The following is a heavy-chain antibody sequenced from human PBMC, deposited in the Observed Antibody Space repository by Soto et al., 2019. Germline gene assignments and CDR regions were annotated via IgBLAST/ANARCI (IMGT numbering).Heavy chain of an antibody. Sequence: SETLSLTCTVSGGSISSGAYYWSWIRQHPGTGLEWIGYIYYSGSTYYNPSLKSRVTISVDTSMTQFSLKLSSVTAADTAVYYCAGASPHDYSKPYYFDYWGQGTLVTV. J-gene: IGHJ4*02. CDR1: GGSISSGAYY. V-gene: IGHV4-31*03. D-gene: IGHD4-4*01. CDR3: AGASPHDYSKPYYFDY. CDR2: IYYSGST.